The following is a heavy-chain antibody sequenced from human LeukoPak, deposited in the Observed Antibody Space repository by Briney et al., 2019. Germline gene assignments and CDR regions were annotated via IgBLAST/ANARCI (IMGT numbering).Heavy chain of an antibody. CDR1: GYSFASYW. J-gene: IGHJ4*02. V-gene: IGHV5-51*01. CDR2: IYPGDSDT. CDR3: ARQWGDCSSTSCYSAY. D-gene: IGHD2-2*01. Sequence: GESLKISCKGSGYSFASYWIAWVRQMPGKGLEWMGIIYPGDSDTRYSPSFQGQVTISADKSISTAYLQWSSLKASDTAIYYCARQWGDCSSTSCYSAYWGQGTLVTLSS.